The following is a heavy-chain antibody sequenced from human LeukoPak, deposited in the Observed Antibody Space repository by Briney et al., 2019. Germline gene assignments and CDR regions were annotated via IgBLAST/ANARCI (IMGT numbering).Heavy chain of an antibody. CDR2: ISSDGNIK. Sequence: GRSLRLSCAASGFTFISYGMHWVRQAPGKGLEWVAVISSDGNIKYYADSVKGRFNISRDNSKNTLSLQMNSLRAEDTAVYYCATRDGSASGWYAIDSWGQGTLVTVSS. V-gene: IGHV3-30*03. CDR1: GFTFISYG. D-gene: IGHD6-19*01. J-gene: IGHJ4*02. CDR3: ATRDGSASGWYAIDS.